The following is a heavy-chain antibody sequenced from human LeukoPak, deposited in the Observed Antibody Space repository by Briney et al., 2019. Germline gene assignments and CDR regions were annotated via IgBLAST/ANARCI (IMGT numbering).Heavy chain of an antibody. D-gene: IGHD2-2*01. Sequence: GGSLRLSCAASGFTSSIYWMSWVRQAPGEGLEWVANIKQDGSEKYSVDSVKGRFTISRDNAKNSLYLQMNSLRAEDTAVYYCARGTSHSPNWFDPWGQGTLVTVSS. V-gene: IGHV3-7*04. CDR3: ARGTSHSPNWFDP. J-gene: IGHJ5*02. CDR1: GFTSSIYW. CDR2: IKQDGSEK.